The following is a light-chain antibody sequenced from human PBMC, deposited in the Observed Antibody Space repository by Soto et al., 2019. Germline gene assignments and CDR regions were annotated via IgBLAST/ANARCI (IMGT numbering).Light chain of an antibody. CDR2: LGS. J-gene: IGKJ5*01. Sequence: DIVMTQSPLSLPVTPGEPASISCRSSQSLLHSNGYNYLDWYLQKPGQSPQLLIYLGSNRASGVPDRFSGSGSGTDFTLKISRVEAEDVGVYYCMQGLHTRAFGQGTRLEIK. CDR1: QSLLHSNGYNY. V-gene: IGKV2-28*01. CDR3: MQGLHTRA.